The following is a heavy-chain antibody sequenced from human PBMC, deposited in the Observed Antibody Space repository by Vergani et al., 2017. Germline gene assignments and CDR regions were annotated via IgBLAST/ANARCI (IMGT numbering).Heavy chain of an antibody. CDR3: ARPQRGIVGATAVDY. D-gene: IGHD1-26*01. CDR1: GYSFTSYW. Sequence: EVQLVQSGAEVKKPGESLKISCMGSGYSFTSYWTGWVRQMPGKGLEWMGIIYPGDSDTRYSPSFQGQVTISADKSISTAYLQWSSLKASDTAMYYCARPQRGIVGATAVDYWGQGTLVTVSS. V-gene: IGHV5-51*01. J-gene: IGHJ4*02. CDR2: IYPGDSDT.